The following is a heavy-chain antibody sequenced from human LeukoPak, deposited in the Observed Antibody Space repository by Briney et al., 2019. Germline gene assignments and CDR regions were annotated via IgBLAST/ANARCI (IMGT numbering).Heavy chain of an antibody. CDR3: AKVGDTHGYGDYAPLSNYYYGMDV. CDR1: GFGFSSHW. Sequence: PGESLRLSCASSGFGFSSHWMHWVRQAPGKGLEWVSAMSGSGGRTYYADSVKGRFTISRDNSKNTLYLQMNSLRAEDTAVYYCAKVGDTHGYGDYAPLSNYYYGMDVWGQGTTVTVSS. D-gene: IGHD4-17*01. V-gene: IGHV3-23*01. CDR2: MSGSGGRT. J-gene: IGHJ6*02.